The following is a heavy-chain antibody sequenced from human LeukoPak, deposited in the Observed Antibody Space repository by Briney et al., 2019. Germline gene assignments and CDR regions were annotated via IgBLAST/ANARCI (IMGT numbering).Heavy chain of an antibody. Sequence: GGSLRLSCAASGFTFSSYAMNWVRQAPGKGLEWVAIIWYDGSKKYYADSVKGRFTISRDNFKNTLFLQMNSLRVEDTAVYYCARESSWSFWFDPWGQGTLVTVSS. CDR2: IWYDGSKK. CDR1: GFTFSSYA. V-gene: IGHV3-33*08. CDR3: ARESSWSFWFDP. D-gene: IGHD6-13*01. J-gene: IGHJ5*02.